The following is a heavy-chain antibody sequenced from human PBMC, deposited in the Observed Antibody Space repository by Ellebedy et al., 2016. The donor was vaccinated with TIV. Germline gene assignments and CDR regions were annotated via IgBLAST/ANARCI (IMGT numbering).Heavy chain of an antibody. V-gene: IGHV3-53*01. CDR3: ARDAYNWNTRGTDV. D-gene: IGHD1/OR15-1a*01. CDR1: GFTVSSNY. J-gene: IGHJ6*02. CDR2: IYSGGST. Sequence: GESLKISCAASGFTVSSNYMSWVRQAPGKGLEWVSVIYSGGSTYYADSVKGRFTISRDNSKNTLYLQMNSLRAEDTAVYYCARDAYNWNTRGTDVWGQGTTVTVSS.